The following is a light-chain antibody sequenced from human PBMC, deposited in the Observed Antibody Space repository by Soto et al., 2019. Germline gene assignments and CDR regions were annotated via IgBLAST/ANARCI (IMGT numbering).Light chain of an antibody. Sequence: QSAITQPTSSSGAPGQRVTISCSVSASNIGRDPVNWYQQVPGTAPKLLIYENNHRPSGVPDRFSGSKSGNTAALTVSGIQADDEADYYCNSYVGSNNDGFGQGTKVTVL. J-gene: IGLJ1*01. CDR3: NSYVGSNNDG. CDR2: ENN. V-gene: IGLV1-44*01. CDR1: ASNIGRDP.